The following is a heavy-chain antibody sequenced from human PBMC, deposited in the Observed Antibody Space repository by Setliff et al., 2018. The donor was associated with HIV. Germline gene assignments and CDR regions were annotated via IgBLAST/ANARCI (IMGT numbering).Heavy chain of an antibody. CDR1: SYSISSGYY. CDR3: ARGRGSSSSWPIDY. CDR2: INHSGST. V-gene: IGHV4-38-2*01. Sequence: PSETLSLTCAVSSYSISSGYYWGWIRQPPGKGLEWIGEINHSGSTNYNPSLKSRVTISVDTSKNQFSLKLSSVTAADTAVYFCARGRGSSSSWPIDYWGQGTLVTVSS. D-gene: IGHD6-13*01. J-gene: IGHJ4*02.